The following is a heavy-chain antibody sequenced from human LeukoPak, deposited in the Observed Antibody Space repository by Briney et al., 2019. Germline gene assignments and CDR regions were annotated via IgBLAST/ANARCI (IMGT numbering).Heavy chain of an antibody. Sequence: GASVKVSCKASGYTFTGYYNHWVRQAPGQGLEWMGWIYPYSGDTNYAQNFQGRVTMTRDTSISTAYVELSSLKSDDTAVYYCARDRNSGSSLDIWGQGTMLTVSS. CDR3: ARDRNSGSSLDI. V-gene: IGHV1-2*02. CDR2: IYPYSGDT. J-gene: IGHJ3*02. CDR1: GYTFTGYY. D-gene: IGHD6-6*01.